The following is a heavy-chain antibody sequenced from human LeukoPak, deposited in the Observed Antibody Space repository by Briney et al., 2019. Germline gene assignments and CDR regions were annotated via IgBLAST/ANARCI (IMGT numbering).Heavy chain of an antibody. CDR2: ISGTNTYI. J-gene: IGHJ4*02. Sequence: GGSLRLSCATSGFTFSRYTMNWVRQAPGKGLEWVSFISGTNTYIYYADSVKDRFTISRDNAKNSLYLQMNSLRAEDTAVYYCARAKDFDYWGQGTLVAVSS. CDR1: GFTFSRYT. CDR3: ARAKDFDY. V-gene: IGHV3-21*01.